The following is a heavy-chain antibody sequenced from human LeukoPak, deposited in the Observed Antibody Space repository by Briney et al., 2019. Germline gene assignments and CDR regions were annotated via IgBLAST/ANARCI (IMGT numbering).Heavy chain of an antibody. J-gene: IGHJ4*02. CDR1: GGTFSSYA. Sequence: SVKVSCKASGGTFSSYAISWVRQAPGQGLEWMGGIIPIFGTANYAQKFQGRVTITADESTSTAYMELSSLRSEDTAVYYCVGGAPNWGFDYWGQGTLVTVSS. V-gene: IGHV1-69*13. D-gene: IGHD7-27*01. CDR3: VGGAPNWGFDY. CDR2: IIPIFGTA.